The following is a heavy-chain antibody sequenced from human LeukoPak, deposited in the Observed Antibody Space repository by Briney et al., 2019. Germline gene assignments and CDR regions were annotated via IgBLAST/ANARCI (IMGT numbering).Heavy chain of an antibody. Sequence: SVKVSCKASGYTFTSYDINWVRQATGQGLEWMGWMNPNSGNTGYAQKFQGRVTMTRNTSISTAYMELSSLRSEDTAVYYCARGGYGDYSSYHYYMDVWGKGTTVTVSS. CDR3: ARGGYGDYSSYHYYMDV. J-gene: IGHJ6*03. CDR1: GYTFTSYD. CDR2: MNPNSGNT. V-gene: IGHV1-8*01. D-gene: IGHD4-17*01.